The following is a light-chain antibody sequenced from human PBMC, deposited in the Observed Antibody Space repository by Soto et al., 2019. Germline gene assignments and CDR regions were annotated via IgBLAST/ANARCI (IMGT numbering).Light chain of an antibody. J-gene: IGKJ1*01. Sequence: IQMTQSPSSLSASVEDRVIITCRASHSISNHLNWYQQKPGKAPKLLIFAASSLQSGVPSRFSGSRSGPDFTLTISSLQPEDFATYYCQQSYSSPPTFGQGTKVDNK. V-gene: IGKV1-39*01. CDR1: HSISNH. CDR2: AAS. CDR3: QQSYSSPPT.